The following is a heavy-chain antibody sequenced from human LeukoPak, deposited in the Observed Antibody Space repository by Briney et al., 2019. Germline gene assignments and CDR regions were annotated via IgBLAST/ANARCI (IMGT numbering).Heavy chain of an antibody. V-gene: IGHV4-59*01. CDR2: IYYAGTT. D-gene: IGHD6-13*01. J-gene: IGHJ4*02. CDR3: ARGVYIAAAQYCY. Sequence: SETLSLTCTVSGGSISSYYWSWIRQPPGKELEGIGDIYYAGTTNYNPSLKSRVTISVDTSKNQFSLELSSVTAADTAVYYCARGVYIAAAQYCYWGQGTLVTVSS. CDR1: GGSISSYY.